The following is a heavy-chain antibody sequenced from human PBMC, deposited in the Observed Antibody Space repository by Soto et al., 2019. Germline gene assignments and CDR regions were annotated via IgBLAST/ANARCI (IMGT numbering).Heavy chain of an antibody. CDR2: VYYGGTT. V-gene: IGHV4-39*02. CDR3: AIPVAYGDYGRFDP. CDR1: GVSVSSTNYY. Sequence: SETLSLTCAVSGVSVSSTNYYWGWIRQPPGRGLEWIGSVYYGGTTYYNPSLKSRVTISVDTSKNHFSLRLSSVTAADTAVYYCAIPVAYGDYGRFDPWGQGTLVTVSS. D-gene: IGHD4-17*01. J-gene: IGHJ5*02.